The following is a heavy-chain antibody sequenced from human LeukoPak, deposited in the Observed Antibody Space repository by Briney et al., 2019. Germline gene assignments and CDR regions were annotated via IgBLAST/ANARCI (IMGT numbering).Heavy chain of an antibody. D-gene: IGHD5-18*01. J-gene: IGHJ6*02. Sequence: SETLSLTCTVSGGSISSYYWNWIRQPPGKGLEWIGYIYYSGSTNYNPSLKSRVTISVDTSKNQFSLKLSSVTAADTAVYYCAMGDVDTASYYYYGMDVWGQGTTVTVSS. CDR1: GGSISSYY. CDR3: AMGDVDTASYYYYGMDV. CDR2: IYYSGST. V-gene: IGHV4-59*01.